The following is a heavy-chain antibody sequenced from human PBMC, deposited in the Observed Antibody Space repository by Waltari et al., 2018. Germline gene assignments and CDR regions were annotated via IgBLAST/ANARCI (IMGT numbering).Heavy chain of an antibody. J-gene: IGHJ3*01. CDR2: VSYSGTT. V-gene: IGHV4-39*01. CDR1: GVSITSNRHY. D-gene: IGHD5-12*01. Sequence: QLQLQESGPRLVRPSETLSLICSVSGVSITSNRHYWAWIRQSPGQGLEWIGTVSYSGTTYIRPSLKSRVSVSRDTSKNQVSLILGSVTAADMAVYYCATYIGASVGTAAFDVWGQGTMVTVSS. CDR3: ATYIGASVGTAAFDV.